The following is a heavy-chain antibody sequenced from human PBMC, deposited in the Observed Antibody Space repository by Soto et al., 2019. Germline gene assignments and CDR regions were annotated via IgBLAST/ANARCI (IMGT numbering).Heavy chain of an antibody. Sequence: EVQLLESGGGLVQPGGSLRLSRAASGFTFNIYTMSWVRQAPGKGLEWVSGIGARGSDTYFPDSVKGRFTISRDNAMDMVYLQMNSLRAEDTAVYFCAKGGTYHIGDFDSWGQGTLVTVSS. CDR1: GFTFNIYT. CDR2: IGARGSDT. D-gene: IGHD5-12*01. CDR3: AKGGTYHIGDFDS. V-gene: IGHV3-23*01. J-gene: IGHJ4*02.